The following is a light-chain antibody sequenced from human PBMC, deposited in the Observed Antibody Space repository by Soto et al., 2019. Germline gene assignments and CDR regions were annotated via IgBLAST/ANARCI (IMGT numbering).Light chain of an antibody. CDR1: SSNIGAGYD. V-gene: IGLV1-40*01. Sequence: QSVLTQPPSVSGAPGQRVTISCTGSSSNIGAGYDVHWYQQLPGTAPKFLIYGNSNRPSGVPDRFSGSKSGNTASLTISGLQAEDEADYFCSSYSISTAYLFGTGTKVTVL. CDR3: SSYSISTAYL. J-gene: IGLJ1*01. CDR2: GNS.